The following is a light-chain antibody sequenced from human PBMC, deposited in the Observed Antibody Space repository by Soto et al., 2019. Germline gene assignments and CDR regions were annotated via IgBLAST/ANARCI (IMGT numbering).Light chain of an antibody. Sequence: EVVMTQSPPSLSASPGERVTLSCRASQNIRSSLAWYQQRPGQAPRLLIYDASTRATGIPPRFSGGGSGTEFTVTISSLQSEDFAIYYCQQYDIWPPYTFGQGTKVDIK. V-gene: IGKV3-15*01. CDR2: DAS. CDR1: QNIRSS. J-gene: IGKJ2*01. CDR3: QQYDIWPPYT.